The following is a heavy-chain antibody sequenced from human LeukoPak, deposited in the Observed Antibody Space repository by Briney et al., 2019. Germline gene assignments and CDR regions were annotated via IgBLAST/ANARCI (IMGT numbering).Heavy chain of an antibody. V-gene: IGHV3-33*03. Sequence: PGGSLRLSCAASGFTFSNYGIHWVRQAPGKGLEWVALIWYDGSNKFYADSVKGRFTISRDNAKNSLYLQMNSLRAEDTAVYYCEMDYYDSSGPDAFDIWGQGTMVTVSS. D-gene: IGHD3-22*01. J-gene: IGHJ3*02. CDR2: IWYDGSNK. CDR3: EMDYYDSSGPDAFDI. CDR1: GFTFSNYG.